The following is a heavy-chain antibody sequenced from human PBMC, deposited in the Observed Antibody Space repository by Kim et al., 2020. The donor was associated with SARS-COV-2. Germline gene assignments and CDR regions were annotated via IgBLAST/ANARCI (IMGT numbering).Heavy chain of an antibody. J-gene: IGHJ4*02. V-gene: IGHV3-7*01. CDR3: ARGPAYGDRPDYFDY. CDR2: IKQDGSE. CDR1: GFTLSSHW. D-gene: IGHD4-17*01. Sequence: GGSLRLSCAASGFTLSSHWMSWVRQAPGKVLEGVANIKQDGSENYVQSVKGRFTISRDNAKNSVYLQMNSLRDEDTAVYYCARGPAYGDRPDYFDYWGQGTLVTVSS.